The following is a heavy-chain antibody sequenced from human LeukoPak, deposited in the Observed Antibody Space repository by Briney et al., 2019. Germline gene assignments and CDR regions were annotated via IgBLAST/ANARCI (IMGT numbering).Heavy chain of an antibody. J-gene: IGHJ4*02. CDR2: IYTSGST. CDR3: AEGNYDSSLGY. V-gene: IGHV4-4*07. D-gene: IGHD3-22*01. CDR1: GGSISSYY. Sequence: SETLSLTCTVSGGSISSYYWSWIRQPAGKGLEWIGRIYTSGSTNYNPSLKSRVTMSVDTSKNQFSLKLSSVTAADMAVCYCAEGNYDSSLGYWGQGTLVTVSS.